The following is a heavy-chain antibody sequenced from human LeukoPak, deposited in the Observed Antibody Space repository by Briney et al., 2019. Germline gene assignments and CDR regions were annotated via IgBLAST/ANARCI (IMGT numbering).Heavy chain of an antibody. Sequence: SETLSLTCAVYGGSFSGYYWSWIRQPPGKGLEWIGEINHSGSTNYNPSLKSRVTISVGTSKNQFSLKLSSVTAADTAVYYCARARTGEFDYWGQGTLVTVSS. D-gene: IGHD7-27*01. CDR3: ARARTGEFDY. V-gene: IGHV4-34*01. CDR1: GGSFSGYY. CDR2: INHSGST. J-gene: IGHJ4*02.